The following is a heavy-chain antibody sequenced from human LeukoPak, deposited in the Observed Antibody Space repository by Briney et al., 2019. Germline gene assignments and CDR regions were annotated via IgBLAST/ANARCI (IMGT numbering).Heavy chain of an antibody. D-gene: IGHD6-13*01. CDR1: GGSFSGYY. J-gene: IGHJ4*02. V-gene: IGHV4-34*01. Sequence: SEALSLTCAVYGGSFSGYYWSWIRQPPGKGLEWIGEINHSGSTNYNPSLKSRATISVDTSKNQFSLKLSSVTAADTAVYYCARGVAAVHWGQGTLVTVSS. CDR2: INHSGST. CDR3: ARGVAAVH.